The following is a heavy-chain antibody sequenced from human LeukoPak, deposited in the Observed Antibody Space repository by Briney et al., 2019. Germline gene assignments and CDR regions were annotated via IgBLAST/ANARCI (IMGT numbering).Heavy chain of an antibody. J-gene: IGHJ6*03. D-gene: IGHD6-6*01. V-gene: IGHV4-39*07. CDR3: ARLTVRLSSSPSIIYYYYYYMDV. Sequence: PSETLSLTCTVSGGSISSSSYYWGWIRQPPGKGLEWIGSIYYSGSTYYNPSLKSRVTISVDTSKNQFSLKLSSVTAADTAVYYCARLTVRLSSSPSIIYYYYYYMDVWGKGTTVTVSS. CDR2: IYYSGST. CDR1: GGSISSSSYY.